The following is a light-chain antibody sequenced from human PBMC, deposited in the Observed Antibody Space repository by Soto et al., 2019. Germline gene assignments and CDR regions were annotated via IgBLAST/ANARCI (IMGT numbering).Light chain of an antibody. V-gene: IGKV3-20*01. CDR3: QQYGGSPRVS. CDR2: GAS. J-gene: IGKJ4*01. CDR1: QTVSDNY. Sequence: EIVLTQSPGALSLSPGERATLSCRASQTVSDNYLAWYQQKPGQAPRILIYGASTRATGIPDRLSGSGSETDFTLTISGLEPEDFAVYYCQQYGGSPRVSFGGGTKVEIK.